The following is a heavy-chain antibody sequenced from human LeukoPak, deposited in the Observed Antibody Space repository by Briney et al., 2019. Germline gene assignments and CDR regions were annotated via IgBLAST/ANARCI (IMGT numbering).Heavy chain of an antibody. CDR3: TTDRGGYKPFDY. J-gene: IGHJ4*02. CDR1: GFSFSDYH. V-gene: IGHV3-15*01. CDR2: IKSKTDGGTT. D-gene: IGHD3-16*01. Sequence: GGSLRLSCAASGFSFSDYHMTWIRQAPGKGLEWVGRIKSKTDGGTTDYAAPVKGRFTISRDDSKNTLYLQMNSLKTEDTAVYYCTTDRGGYKPFDYWGQGTLVTVSS.